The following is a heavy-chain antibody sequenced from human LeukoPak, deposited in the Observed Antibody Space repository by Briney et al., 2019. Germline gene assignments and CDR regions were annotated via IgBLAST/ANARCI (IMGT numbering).Heavy chain of an antibody. CDR1: GYTLTELS. CDR3: ATDSKGLLLWFGELSGDAFDI. Sequence: GASVKVSCKVSGYTLTELSMHWVRQAPGKGLEWMGGFDPEDGETIYAQKFQGRVTMTEDTSTDTAYMELSSLRSKDTAVYYCATDSKGLLLWFGELSGDAFDIWGQGTMVTVSS. J-gene: IGHJ3*02. D-gene: IGHD3-10*01. V-gene: IGHV1-24*01. CDR2: FDPEDGET.